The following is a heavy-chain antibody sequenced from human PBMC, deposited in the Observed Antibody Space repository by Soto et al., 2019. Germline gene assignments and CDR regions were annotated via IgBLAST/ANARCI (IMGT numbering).Heavy chain of an antibody. J-gene: IGHJ5*02. CDR2: IYHSGST. D-gene: IGHD6-19*01. CDR1: GGSISSSNW. CDR3: ARAPGIAVATTQFDP. Sequence: QVQLQESGPGLVKPSGTLSLTCAVSGGSISSSNWWSWVRQPPGKGLEWIGEIYHSGSTNYNPSLTSRVTISVDKSKNQFSLKLSSVTAADTAVYDCARAPGIAVATTQFDPWGQGTLVTVSS. V-gene: IGHV4-4*02.